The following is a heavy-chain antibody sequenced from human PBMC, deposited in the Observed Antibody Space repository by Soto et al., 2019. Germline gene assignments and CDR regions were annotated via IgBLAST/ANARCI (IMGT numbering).Heavy chain of an antibody. CDR2: RYYSGST. CDR1: GGSISDYY. CDR3: ARGPRYCGGDGHSGSSHYGLDV. V-gene: IGHV4-59*01. D-gene: IGHD2-21*02. Sequence: SETLSLTCTVSGGSISDYYWSWIRQPPGKGLEWIGNRYYSGSTNYNPSLRSRVTRAVDTSKNQVSLELSSVTAADTAVYYCARGPRYCGGDGHSGSSHYGLDVWGQGTTVTVYS. J-gene: IGHJ6*02.